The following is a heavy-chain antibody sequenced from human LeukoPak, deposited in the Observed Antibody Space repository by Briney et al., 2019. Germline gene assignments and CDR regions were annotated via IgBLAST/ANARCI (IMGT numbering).Heavy chain of an antibody. D-gene: IGHD2-2*02. V-gene: IGHV3-7*01. CDR1: GFRFSDYW. J-gene: IGHJ6*03. CDR3: ARDGYCSSTSCYTVRYYYMDV. Sequence: GGSLRLSCAASGFRFSDYWMAWVRQAPGKGLDWVANIKQDGSEKSYADSVKGRFTISRDNAMESLYLQMNSPRVEDTAVYYCARDGYCSSTSCYTVRYYYMDVWGKGTTVTVSS. CDR2: IKQDGSEK.